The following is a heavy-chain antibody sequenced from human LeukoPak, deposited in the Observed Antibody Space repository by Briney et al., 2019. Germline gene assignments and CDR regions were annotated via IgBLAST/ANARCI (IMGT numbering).Heavy chain of an antibody. CDR1: GITFSSYA. V-gene: IGHV3-23*01. Sequence: GGSLRLSCVASGITFSSYAMSWVRQAPGKGLEWVSTISDSGGSTYYADSVKGRFTISRNNSGSTLYLQMNSLGVEDTAAYYCAKRIGDYWGQGTLVTVSS. D-gene: IGHD2-15*01. J-gene: IGHJ4*02. CDR3: AKRIGDY. CDR2: ISDSGGST.